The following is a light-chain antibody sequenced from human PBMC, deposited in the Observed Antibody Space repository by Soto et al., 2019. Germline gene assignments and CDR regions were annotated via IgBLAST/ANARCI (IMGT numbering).Light chain of an antibody. Sequence: ALTQPASVSGSPGQSITISCTGTSSDVGGYNHVSWYQQHPGKAPKLIIYEVRNRPSGVSNRLSGSKSGNTASLTISGLQAGDEADYYCCSYTSSSIRVFGGGTKVTVL. CDR1: SSDVGGYNH. V-gene: IGLV2-14*01. J-gene: IGLJ3*02. CDR2: EVR. CDR3: CSYTSSSIRV.